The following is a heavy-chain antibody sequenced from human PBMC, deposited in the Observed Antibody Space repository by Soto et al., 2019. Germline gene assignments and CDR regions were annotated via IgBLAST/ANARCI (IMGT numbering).Heavy chain of an antibody. CDR1: GDSITSGVHY. Sequence: SETLSLTCAVSGDSITSGVHYWSWIRQLPGKGLEWIGYIFYSGPTYYNPSLKSRVAISVDTSKNQFSLKLDSVTAEDTALYYCAKDFRGDGYFFDFWGQGTLVTVSS. CDR2: IFYSGPT. CDR3: AKDFRGDGYFFDF. J-gene: IGHJ4*02. V-gene: IGHV4-31*11. D-gene: IGHD4-17*01.